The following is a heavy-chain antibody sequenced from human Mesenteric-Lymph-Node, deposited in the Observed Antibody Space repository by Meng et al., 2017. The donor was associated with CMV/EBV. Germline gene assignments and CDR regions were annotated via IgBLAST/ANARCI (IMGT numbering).Heavy chain of an antibody. D-gene: IGHD1-14*01. Sequence: GESLKISCAASGFTFSGYWMHWVRQAPGKGLVWVSRINSDGSSTDYADSVTGRFSISRDNAKNTLYLHMNSLRVEDTAVYYCARAPPYNVSPPDYWGQGTLVTVSS. J-gene: IGHJ4*02. CDR2: INSDGSST. CDR1: GFTFSGYW. CDR3: ARAPPYNVSPPDY. V-gene: IGHV3-74*01.